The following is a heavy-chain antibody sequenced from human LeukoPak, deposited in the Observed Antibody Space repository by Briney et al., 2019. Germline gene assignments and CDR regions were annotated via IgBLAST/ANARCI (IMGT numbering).Heavy chain of an antibody. J-gene: IGHJ5*02. V-gene: IGHV1-2*02. Sequence: ASVNVSCTASGYTFTEYYIHWVRQAPGQGLEWMGWIIPNSGGTIYAQKFQGRVTMTRDTSISTAYMELSRLRSDDTAVYYCARGLGVTTWNWFDPWGQGTLVTVSS. D-gene: IGHD4-11*01. CDR1: GYTFTEYY. CDR3: ARGLGVTTWNWFDP. CDR2: IIPNSGGT.